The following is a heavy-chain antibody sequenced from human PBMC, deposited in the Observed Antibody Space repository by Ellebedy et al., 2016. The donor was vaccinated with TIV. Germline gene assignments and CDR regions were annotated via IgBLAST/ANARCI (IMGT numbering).Heavy chain of an antibody. Sequence: GESLKISCAASGFTFSSYGMHWVRQAPGKGLEWVAVIWYDGSNKYYADSVKGRFTISRDNSKNTLYLQMNSLRAEDTAVYYCARSPGGYSYGSHYFDYWGQGTLVTVSS. J-gene: IGHJ4*02. V-gene: IGHV3-33*01. CDR1: GFTFSSYG. CDR3: ARSPGGYSYGSHYFDY. D-gene: IGHD5-18*01. CDR2: IWYDGSNK.